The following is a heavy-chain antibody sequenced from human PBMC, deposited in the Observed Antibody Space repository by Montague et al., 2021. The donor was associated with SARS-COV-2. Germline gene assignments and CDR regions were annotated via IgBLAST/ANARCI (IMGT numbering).Heavy chain of an antibody. D-gene: IGHD6-13*01. Sequence: PALVKPTQTLTLTCTFSGFSLSTSGMCVSWIRQPPGKALEWLARIDWDDDKYYSTSLKTRITISKDTSKNQVVLTMTNMDPVDTATYYCAREIAAAPDYWGQGTLVTVSS. CDR1: GFSLSTSGMC. V-gene: IGHV2-70*11. J-gene: IGHJ4*02. CDR3: AREIAAAPDY. CDR2: IDWDDDK.